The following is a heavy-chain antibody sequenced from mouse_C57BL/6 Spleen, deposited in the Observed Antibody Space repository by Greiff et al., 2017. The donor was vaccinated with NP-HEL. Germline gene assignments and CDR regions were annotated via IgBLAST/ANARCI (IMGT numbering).Heavy chain of an antibody. V-gene: IGHV5-16*01. D-gene: IGHD1-1*01. J-gene: IGHJ4*01. CDR1: GFTFSDYY. CDR2: INYDGSST. Sequence: DVKLVESEGGLVQPGSSMKLSCTASGFTFSDYYMAWVRQVPEKGLEWVANINYDGSSTYYLDSLKSRFIISRDNAKNILYLQMSSLKSEDTATYYCARASGHYYGSSYAMDYWGQGTSVTVSS. CDR3: ARASGHYYGSSYAMDY.